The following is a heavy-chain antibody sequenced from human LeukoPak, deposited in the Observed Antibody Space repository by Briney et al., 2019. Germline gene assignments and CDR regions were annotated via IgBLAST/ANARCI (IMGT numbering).Heavy chain of an antibody. CDR3: ARQSAYDSSGYYYPQSAFLDYFDY. CDR2: IYYSGST. V-gene: IGHV4-39*01. CDR1: GGSISSSSYY. J-gene: IGHJ4*02. D-gene: IGHD3-22*01. Sequence: SETLSLTCTVSGGSISSSSYYWGWIRQPPGKGLEWIGSIYYSGSTYYNPSLKSRATISVDTSKNQFSLKLSSVTAADTAVYYCARQSAYDSSGYYYPQSAFLDYFDYWGQGTLVTVSS.